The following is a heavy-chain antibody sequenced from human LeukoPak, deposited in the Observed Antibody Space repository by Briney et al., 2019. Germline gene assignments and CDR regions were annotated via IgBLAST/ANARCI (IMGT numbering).Heavy chain of an antibody. D-gene: IGHD1-1*01. Sequence: GGSLRLSCAASGFTFSSYAMSWVRQAPGKGLEWGSAISGSGGSTYYADSVKGRFTISRDNSKNTLYLQMNSLRVEDTAVYYCARDRNWNDAFDIWGQGTMVTVSS. CDR2: ISGSGGST. CDR3: ARDRNWNDAFDI. CDR1: GFTFSSYA. V-gene: IGHV3-23*01. J-gene: IGHJ3*02.